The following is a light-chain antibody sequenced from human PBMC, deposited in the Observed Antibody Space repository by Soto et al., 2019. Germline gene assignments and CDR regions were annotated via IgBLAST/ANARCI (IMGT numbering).Light chain of an antibody. V-gene: IGLV3-21*02. J-gene: IGLJ1*01. CDR2: DDT. CDR1: SIGTKS. CDR3: QVWDSTSDHYV. Sequence: SYELTQPPSVSVAPGQTATITCGGNSIGTKSVHWYQQKPGQAPVLVVYDDTDRPSGISARFSGSNSGNTATLTINWVEAGDEADYHCQVWDSTSDHYVFGSGTRSPS.